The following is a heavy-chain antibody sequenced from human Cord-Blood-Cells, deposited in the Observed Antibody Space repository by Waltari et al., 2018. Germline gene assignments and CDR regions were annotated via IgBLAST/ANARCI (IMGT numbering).Heavy chain of an antibody. Sequence: QVQLVESGGGVVQPGRSLRLSCAASGFTFSSYAMHWVRQAPGKGLEWVAVISKDGSNKYYADSVKGRFTISRDNSKNTLYLQMNSLRAEDTAVYYCARVSTMVRGVNGGLDYWGQGTLVTVSS. D-gene: IGHD3-10*01. J-gene: IGHJ4*02. V-gene: IGHV3-30*04. CDR3: ARVSTMVRGVNGGLDY. CDR2: ISKDGSNK. CDR1: GFTFSSYA.